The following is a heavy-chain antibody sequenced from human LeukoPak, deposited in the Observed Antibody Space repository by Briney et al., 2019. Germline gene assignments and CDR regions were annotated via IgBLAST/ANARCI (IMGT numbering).Heavy chain of an antibody. CDR3: TTVGSYEGLFVY. CDR1: GFTFSNAW. J-gene: IGHJ4*02. V-gene: IGHV3-15*01. D-gene: IGHD1-26*01. Sequence: GRSLRLSCAASGFTFSNAWMSWVREAPGKGREWVGRIKSKTDGGTTDYAAPVKGRFTISRDDSKNTLYLQMNRLKTEDTAVYYCTTVGSYEGLFVYWCQGTLVTVSS. CDR2: IKSKTDGGTT.